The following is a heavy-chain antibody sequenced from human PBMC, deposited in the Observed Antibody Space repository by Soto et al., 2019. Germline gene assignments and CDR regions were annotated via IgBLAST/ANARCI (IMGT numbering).Heavy chain of an antibody. CDR2: ICDSGSNT. Sequence: GGSLRLSCASSGFTFSSYGMHWVRQAPGKGLEWVAVICDSGSNTYYADSVKGRFTISRDNSKNTLYLQMNSLRAEDTAVYYCAKIRYSNYEGLDYWGQGTLVTVSS. CDR3: AKIRYSNYEGLDY. J-gene: IGHJ4*02. CDR1: GFTFSSYG. V-gene: IGHV3-33*06. D-gene: IGHD4-4*01.